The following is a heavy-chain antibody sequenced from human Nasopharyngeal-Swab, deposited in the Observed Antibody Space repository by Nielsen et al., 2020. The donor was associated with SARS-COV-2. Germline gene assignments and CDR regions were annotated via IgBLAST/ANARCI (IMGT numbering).Heavy chain of an antibody. CDR1: EFTFSSYA. CDR3: AKGGRSITIFGVAGSFDN. V-gene: IGHV3-23*01. D-gene: IGHD3-3*01. CDR2: ISGSGSGT. J-gene: IGHJ4*02. Sequence: GGSLRLSCAASEFTFSSYAMSWVRQAPGKGLEWVSVISGSGSGTYYADSVKGRFTISRDKSQNMLYLQMSSLRADDTAVYYCAKGGRSITIFGVAGSFDNWGQGTLVTVSS.